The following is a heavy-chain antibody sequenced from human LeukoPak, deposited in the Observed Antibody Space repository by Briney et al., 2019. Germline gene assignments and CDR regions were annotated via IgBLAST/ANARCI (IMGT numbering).Heavy chain of an antibody. J-gene: IGHJ4*02. D-gene: IGHD3-22*01. V-gene: IGHV1-2*06. Sequence: ASVKVSCKTSGYTFTGYCIHWVRQAPGQGLEWMGRINPNSVITSYAQKFQGRVTMTRDTSVSTAYMELSRLRPDDTAVCYCVRSRLGGSDSGGCLYYYDYWGQGTLVTVSS. CDR2: INPNSVIT. CDR3: VRSRLGGSDSGGCLYYYDY. CDR1: GYTFTGYC.